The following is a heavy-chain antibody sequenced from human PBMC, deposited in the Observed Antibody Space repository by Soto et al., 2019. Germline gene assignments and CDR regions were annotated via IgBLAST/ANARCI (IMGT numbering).Heavy chain of an antibody. CDR2: INHSGST. V-gene: IGHV4-34*01. D-gene: IGHD2-15*01. CDR1: GGSFSGYY. J-gene: IGHJ6*02. CDR3: ARGLRHVVVAAIPRGYYGMDV. Sequence: SETLSLTCAVYGGSFSGYYWSWIRQPPGKGLEWIGEINHSGSTNYNPSLKSRVTISVDTSKNQFSLKLSSVTAADTAVYYCARGLRHVVVAAIPRGYYGMDVWGQGTTVTVSS.